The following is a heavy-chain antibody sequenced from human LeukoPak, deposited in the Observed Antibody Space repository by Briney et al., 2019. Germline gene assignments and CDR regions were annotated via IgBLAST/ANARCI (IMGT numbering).Heavy chain of an antibody. CDR2: INPSGGST. CDR1: GYTFTSYY. D-gene: IGHD3-22*01. CDR3: ARGGLTYYDNIRSGAYYYGLDV. J-gene: IGHJ6*02. Sequence: VASVKVSCKASGYTFTSYYMHWVRQAPGQGLEWMGIINPSGGSTSYAQKFQGRVTMTRDTSTSTVYMELSSLRSEDTAVYYCARGGLTYYDNIRSGAYYYGLDVWGRGTTVTVSS. V-gene: IGHV1-46*01.